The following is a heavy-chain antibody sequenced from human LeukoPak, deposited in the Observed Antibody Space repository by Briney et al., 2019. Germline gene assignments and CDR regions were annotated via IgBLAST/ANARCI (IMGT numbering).Heavy chain of an antibody. D-gene: IGHD4-17*01. CDR1: GFTFSSYA. CDR3: AREPTAQAFDI. Sequence: PGGSLRLSCAASGFTFSSYAMHWVRQAPGKGLEWVAVISYDGSNKYYADSVKGRFTISRDNSKNTLYLQVNSLRAEDTAVYYCAREPTAQAFDIWGQGTMVNVSS. J-gene: IGHJ3*02. V-gene: IGHV3-30*04. CDR2: ISYDGSNK.